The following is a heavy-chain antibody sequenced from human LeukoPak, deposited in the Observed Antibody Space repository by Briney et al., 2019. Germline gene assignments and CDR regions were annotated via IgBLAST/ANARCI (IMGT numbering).Heavy chain of an antibody. CDR2: IYYSGST. CDR1: GGSISSYY. J-gene: IGHJ5*02. V-gene: IGHV4-59*08. CDR3: ARHGALLIRYNWFDP. Sequence: SETLSLTCTVSGGSISSYYWSWIRQPPGKGLEWIGYIYYSGSTNYNPSLKSRVTISVDTSKNQFSLKLSSVTAADTAVYYCARHGALLIRYNWFDPWGQGTLVTVSS. D-gene: IGHD1-26*01.